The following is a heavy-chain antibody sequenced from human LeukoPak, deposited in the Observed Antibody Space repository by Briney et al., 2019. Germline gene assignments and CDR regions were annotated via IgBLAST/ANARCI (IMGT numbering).Heavy chain of an antibody. CDR3: ARARYFDSSGYYSPPFFDY. CDR2: ISTYNGDA. CDR1: GGTFNNYA. D-gene: IGHD3-22*01. J-gene: IGHJ4*02. Sequence: GASVKVSCKASGGTFNNYAISWVRQAPGQGLEWMGWISTYNGDANYAQKLQGRVTMTTDTSTSTAYMELRSLRSDDTAVYYCARARYFDSSGYYSPPFFDYWGQGTLVTVSS. V-gene: IGHV1-18*01.